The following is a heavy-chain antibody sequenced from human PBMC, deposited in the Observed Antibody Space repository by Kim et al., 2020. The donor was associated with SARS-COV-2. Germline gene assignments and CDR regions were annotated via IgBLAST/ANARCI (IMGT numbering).Heavy chain of an antibody. CDR2: ISGSGGST. V-gene: IGHV3-23*01. Sequence: GGSLRLSCAASGFTFSSYAMSWVRQAPGKGLEWVSAISGSGGSTYYADSVKGRFTISRDNSKNTLYLQMNSLRAEDTAVYYCAKDPGRPLLWFGERPGYFDYWGQGTLVTVSS. D-gene: IGHD3-10*01. CDR3: AKDPGRPLLWFGERPGYFDY. J-gene: IGHJ4*02. CDR1: GFTFSSYA.